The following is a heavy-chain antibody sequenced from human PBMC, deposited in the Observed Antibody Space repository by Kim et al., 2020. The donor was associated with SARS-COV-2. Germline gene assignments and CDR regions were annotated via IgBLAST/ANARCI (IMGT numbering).Heavy chain of an antibody. CDR2: VGGSGRNT. CDR3: AKSVGGAAAFDY. CDR1: GFTFGSFV. D-gene: IGHD6-13*01. Sequence: GGSLRLSCATSGFTFGSFVMNWVRQAPGKGLEWVSGVGGSGRNTYYADSVKGRFTISRDNSKSTLFLEMNILRAEDTAVYYCAKSVGGAAAFDYWGQGT. J-gene: IGHJ4*02. V-gene: IGHV3-23*01.